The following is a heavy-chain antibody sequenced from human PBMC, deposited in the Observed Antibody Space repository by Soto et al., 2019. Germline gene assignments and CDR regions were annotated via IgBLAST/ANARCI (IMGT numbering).Heavy chain of an antibody. D-gene: IGHD3-10*01. J-gene: IGHJ4*02. CDR2: ISYDGSNK. CDR3: ARVGPGVFGY. Sequence: QVQLVESGGGVVQPGRSLRLSCAASGFTFSSYAMHWVRQAPGKGLEWVAVISYDGSNKYYADSVKGRFTISGDNSKNSLYLQMNGLRAEDTAVYYWARVGPGVFGYWGQGTLVTVSS. CDR1: GFTFSSYA. V-gene: IGHV3-30-3*01.